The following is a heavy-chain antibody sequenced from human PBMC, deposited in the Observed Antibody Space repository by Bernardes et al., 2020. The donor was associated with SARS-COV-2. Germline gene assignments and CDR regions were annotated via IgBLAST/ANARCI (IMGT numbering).Heavy chain of an antibody. Sequence: GGSLRLSCAASGFTFSNAGMNWVRQAPGKGLEWVGHIKRKTDGGTTDYAAPVKGRFTISGDDSKNTMYLQMNSLKTEDTAVYYCTTGAEIYYDSSGFSYYFDFWGQGTLVTVSS. V-gene: IGHV3-15*07. CDR2: IKRKTDGGTT. CDR1: GFTFSNAG. CDR3: TTGAEIYYDSSGFSYYFDF. D-gene: IGHD3-22*01. J-gene: IGHJ4*02.